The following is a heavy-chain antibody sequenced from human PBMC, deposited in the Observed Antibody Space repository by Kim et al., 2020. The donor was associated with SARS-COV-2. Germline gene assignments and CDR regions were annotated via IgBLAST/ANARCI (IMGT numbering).Heavy chain of an antibody. J-gene: IGHJ6*02. CDR1: GGSFSGYY. V-gene: IGHV4-34*01. D-gene: IGHD2-2*01. CDR2: INHSGST. CDR3: ATTGVVPDV. Sequence: SETLSLKCAVYGGSFSGYYWSWIRQPPGKGLEWIGEINHSGSTNYNPSLKSRVTISVDTSKNQFSLKLSSVTAADTAVYYCATTGVVPDVWGQGTTVTVSS.